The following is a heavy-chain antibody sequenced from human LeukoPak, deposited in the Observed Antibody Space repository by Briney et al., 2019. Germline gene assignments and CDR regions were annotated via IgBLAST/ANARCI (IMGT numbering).Heavy chain of an antibody. J-gene: IGHJ4*02. V-gene: IGHV4-59*01. Sequence: KPSETLSLTCTVSGGSISSYYWSWIRQPPGKGLEWIGYIYYSGSTNYNPSLKSRVTISVDTSKNQFSLKLSSVTAADTAVYYYARDSKGLFDYWGQGTLVTVSS. CDR2: IYYSGST. CDR1: GGSISSYY. D-gene: IGHD3/OR15-3a*01. CDR3: ARDSKGLFDY.